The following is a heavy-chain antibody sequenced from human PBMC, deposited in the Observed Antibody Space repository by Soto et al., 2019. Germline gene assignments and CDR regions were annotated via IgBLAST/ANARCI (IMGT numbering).Heavy chain of an antibody. CDR2: MSYDGSSK. CDR1: GFTFSAFA. V-gene: IGHV3-30-3*02. D-gene: IGHD1-1*01. CDR3: AKSLDNWNDGGYFDY. J-gene: IGHJ4*02. Sequence: PGESLRLSFVTSGFTFSAFAMHRIRQAPGKGLEWVAIMSYDGSSKLYADSFRGRFTISRDEYKNTLFLQMNSLRVDDTAIYYCAKSLDNWNDGGYFDYWGQGS.